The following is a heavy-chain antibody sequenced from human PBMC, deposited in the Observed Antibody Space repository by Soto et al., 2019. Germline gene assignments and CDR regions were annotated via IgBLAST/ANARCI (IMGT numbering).Heavy chain of an antibody. V-gene: IGHV3-9*01. CDR1: GFTFDYYA. Sequence: GGSLRLSYAASGFTFDYYAMHWVRQSPGKGLEWVSGISWNSGSIGYADSVKGRFTISRDNAKNSLYLQMNSLRAEDTALYYCAKDGVLEWLFGAFDIWGQGTMVTVSS. CDR2: ISWNSGSI. D-gene: IGHD3-3*01. CDR3: AKDGVLEWLFGAFDI. J-gene: IGHJ3*02.